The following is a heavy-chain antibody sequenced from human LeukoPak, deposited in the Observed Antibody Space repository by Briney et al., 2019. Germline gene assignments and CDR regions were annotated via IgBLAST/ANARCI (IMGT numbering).Heavy chain of an antibody. CDR2: MYNSERI. CDR1: GGSISNYY. Sequence: SETLSLTCTVSGGSISNYYWNWIRQPPGKGLEWIGYMYNSERINYNPSLESRVTMSIDTSKNQFSLELKSVTAADTAVYYCARQKLTTVSPFNHWGQGTSVTVSS. V-gene: IGHV4-59*01. J-gene: IGHJ4*02. CDR3: ARQKLTTVSPFNH. D-gene: IGHD4-17*01.